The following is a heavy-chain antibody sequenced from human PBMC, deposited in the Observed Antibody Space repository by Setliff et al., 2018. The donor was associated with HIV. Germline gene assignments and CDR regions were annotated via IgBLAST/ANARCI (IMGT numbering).Heavy chain of an antibody. J-gene: IGHJ4*02. CDR3: AREFPGGTKGFDY. Sequence: ASVKVSCKSSGYTFTSYILHWVRQAAGQGLEWVGRIAPSSGGIHYAQKFQDRVTMTRDTSTSTVYMDLSRLRSEDTAVYYCAREFPGGTKGFDYWGQGTLVTVSS. V-gene: IGHV1-46*01. CDR2: IAPSSGGI. CDR1: GYTFTSYI. D-gene: IGHD1-1*01.